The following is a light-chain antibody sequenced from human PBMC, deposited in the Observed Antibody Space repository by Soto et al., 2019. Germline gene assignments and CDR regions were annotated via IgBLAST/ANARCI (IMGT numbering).Light chain of an antibody. Sequence: EIVMTQSPVTLSVSPGERATLSCRASHHVATNLDWYQQKPGQAPRLLIYGASTRATGISARFSGSGSGTEFTITISRLQSDDFAVNYCPHYTTRPPWTFGPGTTV. CDR2: GAS. CDR1: HHVATN. V-gene: IGKV3-15*01. J-gene: IGKJ1*01. CDR3: PHYTTRPPWT.